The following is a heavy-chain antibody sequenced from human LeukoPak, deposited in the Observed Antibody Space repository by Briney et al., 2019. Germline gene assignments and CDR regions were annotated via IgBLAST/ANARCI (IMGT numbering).Heavy chain of an antibody. CDR1: GFTFSTHW. V-gene: IGHV3-7*01. CDR2: IKEDGSGK. J-gene: IGHJ4*02. CDR3: ARDYVWGTDDPDY. Sequence: GGSLRLSCAASGFTFSTHWMSWFRQTPGKGLEWLGNIKEDGSGKYYLESMRGRLTISRDNAKNSVYLQMNSLRAEDSGLYYCARDYVWGTDDPDYWGQGTLVTVSS. D-gene: IGHD3-16*01.